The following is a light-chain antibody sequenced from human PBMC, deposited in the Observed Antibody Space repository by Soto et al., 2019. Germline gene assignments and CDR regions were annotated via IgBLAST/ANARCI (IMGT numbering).Light chain of an antibody. Sequence: EIVLTQSPANLSLSPGERATLSCRARQSVSSYLAWYQQKPGQAPRLLIYDASNRATGIPARFSGSGSGTDFTLTISSLEPEDFAVYYCQQRSNWPLTFGGGTKVEIK. CDR3: QQRSNWPLT. CDR1: QSVSSY. J-gene: IGKJ4*01. CDR2: DAS. V-gene: IGKV3-11*01.